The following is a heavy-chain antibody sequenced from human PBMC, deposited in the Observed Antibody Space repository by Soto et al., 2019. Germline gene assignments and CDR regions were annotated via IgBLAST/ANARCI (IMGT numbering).Heavy chain of an antibody. D-gene: IGHD6-13*01. V-gene: IGHV3-21*01. Sequence: GGSLRLSCAASGFTFRSFTMNLLRHAPLKRLEWVSTISSNSAYIYYTDALRGRFTISRDNAKNSLHLQMNSLRAEDTAVYYCTRDASRDSSARGWFDPWGLGTLVTVSS. CDR3: TRDASRDSSARGWFDP. CDR2: ISSNSAYI. J-gene: IGHJ5*02. CDR1: GFTFRSFT.